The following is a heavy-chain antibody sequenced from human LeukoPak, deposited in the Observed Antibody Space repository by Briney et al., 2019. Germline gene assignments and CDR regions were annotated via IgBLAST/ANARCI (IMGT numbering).Heavy chain of an antibody. Sequence: ASVKVSCKASGYTFTSYGISWVRQAPGQGLEWVGWINPNSGGTNYAQKFQGRVTMTRDTSISTAYMELSRLRSDDTAVYYCARDRSMNAFDIWGQGTMVTVSS. V-gene: IGHV1-2*02. J-gene: IGHJ3*02. CDR1: GYTFTSYG. CDR2: INPNSGGT. D-gene: IGHD2/OR15-2a*01. CDR3: ARDRSMNAFDI.